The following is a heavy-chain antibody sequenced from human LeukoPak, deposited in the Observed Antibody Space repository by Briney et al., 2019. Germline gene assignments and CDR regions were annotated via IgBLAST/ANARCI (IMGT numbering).Heavy chain of an antibody. V-gene: IGHV1-2*02. D-gene: IGHD2-15*01. CDR1: GYTFTGYY. CDR2: INPNSGGT. J-gene: IGHJ3*02. Sequence: ASVKVSCKASGYTFTGYYMHWVRQAPGQGLEWMGWINPNSGGTNYAQKFQGRVTMTRDTSISTAYMELSRLRSDDTAVYYCARESAVNDAFDIWGQGTMVTVSS. CDR3: ARESAVNDAFDI.